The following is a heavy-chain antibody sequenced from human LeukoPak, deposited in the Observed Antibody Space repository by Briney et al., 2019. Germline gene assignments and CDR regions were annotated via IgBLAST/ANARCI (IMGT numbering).Heavy chain of an antibody. Sequence: GGSLRLSCAASGFTFSSYEMNWVRQAPGKGLEWVSYISSSGSTIYYADSVKGRFTISRDNAKNSLYLQMNSLRAEDTAVYCCARLGLLDSFLSSWYDREYYFDYWGQGTLVTVSS. CDR2: ISSSGSTI. J-gene: IGHJ4*02. CDR1: GFTFSSYE. D-gene: IGHD6-13*01. CDR3: ARLGLLDSFLSSWYDREYYFDY. V-gene: IGHV3-48*03.